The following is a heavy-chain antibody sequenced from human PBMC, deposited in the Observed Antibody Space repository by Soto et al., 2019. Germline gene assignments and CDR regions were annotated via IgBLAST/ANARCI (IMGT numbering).Heavy chain of an antibody. Sequence: SETLSLTCTVSGGSISSGGYYWSWIRQHPGKGLEWIGYIYYSGSTYYNPSLKSRVAISVDTSKNQFSLKLSSVTAADTAVYYCARAGSSSSSHEFDYWGQGTLVTVSS. CDR2: IYYSGST. V-gene: IGHV4-31*03. J-gene: IGHJ4*02. D-gene: IGHD2-2*01. CDR3: ARAGSSSSSHEFDY. CDR1: GGSISSGGYY.